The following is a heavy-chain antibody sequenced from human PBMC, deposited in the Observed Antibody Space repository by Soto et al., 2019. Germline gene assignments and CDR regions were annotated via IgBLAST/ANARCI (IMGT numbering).Heavy chain of an antibody. CDR1: GFTFSSYW. Sequence: EVQLVESGGGLVQPGGSLRLSCAASGFTFSSYWMNWVRQAPGKGLEWVANIKQDGSEKYYVDSVKGRFTISRDNAKKSLYLQMNSLRAEDTAMYYCARDGNFYETSGFYSDWGQGTLVTVSS. CDR2: IKQDGSEK. J-gene: IGHJ4*02. CDR3: ARDGNFYETSGFYSD. D-gene: IGHD3-22*01. V-gene: IGHV3-7*03.